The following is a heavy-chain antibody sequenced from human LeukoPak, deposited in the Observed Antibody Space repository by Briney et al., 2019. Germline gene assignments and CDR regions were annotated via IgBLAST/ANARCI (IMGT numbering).Heavy chain of an antibody. V-gene: IGHV1-8*01. D-gene: IGHD6-13*01. CDR3: ARVEVPYVAAAGPELHYYYYGMDV. CDR1: GYTFTSYD. CDR2: MNPNSGNT. J-gene: IGHJ6*02. Sequence: GASVKVSCKASGYTFTSYDINWVRQATGQGLEWMGWMNPNSGNTGYAQKFQGRVTMTRNTSISTAYMELSSLRSEDTAVYYCARVEVPYVAAAGPELHYYYYGMDVWGQGTTVTVSS.